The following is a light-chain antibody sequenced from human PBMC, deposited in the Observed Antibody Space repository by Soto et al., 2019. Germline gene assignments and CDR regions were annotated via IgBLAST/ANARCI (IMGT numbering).Light chain of an antibody. CDR3: QQYGRT. Sequence: EVVLTQSPGTLSSSPGERATLSCRASQSISTNYFAWYQQKPGQAPKLLIYAASSRLTGIPDRFSGSGSGTDFTLTISRLEPEDFELYYCQQYGRTFGQGTRLDIK. J-gene: IGKJ5*01. V-gene: IGKV3-20*01. CDR1: QSISTNY. CDR2: AAS.